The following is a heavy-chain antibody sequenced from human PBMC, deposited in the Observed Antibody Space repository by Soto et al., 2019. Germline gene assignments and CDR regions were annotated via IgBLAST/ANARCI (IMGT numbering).Heavy chain of an antibody. CDR3: AKLYYYDSRGYSACDS. CDR1: GFTFNNYG. D-gene: IGHD3-22*01. J-gene: IGHJ4*02. CDR2: ISYDGSNQ. V-gene: IGHV3-30*18. Sequence: QVQLVESGGGVVQPGRSLRLSCAASGFTFNNYGIHWVRQAPGKGLEWVAVISYDGSNQYYADSVKGRFTISRDNSKNSLSLQMNRLRPEDTAVYDCAKLYYYDSRGYSACDSWGQGALVTVSS.